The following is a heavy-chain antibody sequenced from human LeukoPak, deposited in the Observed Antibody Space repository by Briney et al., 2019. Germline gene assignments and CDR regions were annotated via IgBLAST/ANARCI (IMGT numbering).Heavy chain of an antibody. Sequence: SETLSLICTVSGGSISSDYWSWIRQPAGTGLEWIGRMWTRGSTNYNPSLKSRVSMSIDTTKKQFSLRLSSVTAADTAVYYCARDQSNALGRTSYDYWGQGTLVTVSS. V-gene: IGHV4-4*07. CDR3: ARDQSNALGRTSYDY. J-gene: IGHJ4*02. D-gene: IGHD2-8*01. CDR1: GGSISSDY. CDR2: MWTRGST.